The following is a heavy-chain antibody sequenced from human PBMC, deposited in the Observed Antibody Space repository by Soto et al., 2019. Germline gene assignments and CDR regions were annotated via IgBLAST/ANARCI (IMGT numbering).Heavy chain of an antibody. CDR2: ISAYNGNT. CDR1: GYTFSSYG. Sequence: ASVKVSCKASGYTFSSYGISWVRQAPGQGLEGGGWISAYNGNTNYAQKLQGRVTMTTDTSTSTAYMELRSLRSDDTAVYYCARGYYDFWSGYRRIDYYYYYYMDVWGKGTTVTVSS. J-gene: IGHJ6*03. D-gene: IGHD3-3*01. CDR3: ARGYYDFWSGYRRIDYYYYYYMDV. V-gene: IGHV1-18*01.